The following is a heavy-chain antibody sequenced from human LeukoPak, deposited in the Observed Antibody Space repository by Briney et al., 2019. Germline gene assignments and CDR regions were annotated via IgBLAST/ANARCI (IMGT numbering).Heavy chain of an antibody. J-gene: IGHJ4*02. CDR2: INPNSGGT. V-gene: IGHV1-2*02. CDR1: GYTFTGYY. CDR3: ARVSTGGYSSSAY. D-gene: IGHD6-6*01. Sequence: SVKLSCKVSGYTFTGYYMHWVRHAPGQGLVCMGWINPNSGGTNYAQKFQGRVTMTRDTSISTAYMELSRLRSDDTAVYYCARVSTGGYSSSAYWGQGTLVTVSS.